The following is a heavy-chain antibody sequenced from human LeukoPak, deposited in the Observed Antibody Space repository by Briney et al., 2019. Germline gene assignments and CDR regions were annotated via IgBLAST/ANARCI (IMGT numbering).Heavy chain of an antibody. CDR2: ISSSSSYI. J-gene: IGHJ5*02. Sequence: GGSLRLSCAASGFTFSSYSMNWVRQAPGKGLEWVSSISSSSSYIYYADSVKGRFTISRDNAKNSLYLQMNSLRAEDPAVYYCARVNPRISMVRGVMFWFDPWGQGTLVTVSS. V-gene: IGHV3-21*01. D-gene: IGHD3-10*01. CDR1: GFTFSSYS. CDR3: ARVNPRISMVRGVMFWFDP.